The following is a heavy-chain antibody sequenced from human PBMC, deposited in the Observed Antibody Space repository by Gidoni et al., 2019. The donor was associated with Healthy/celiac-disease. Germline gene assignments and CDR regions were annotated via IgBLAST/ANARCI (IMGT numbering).Heavy chain of an antibody. CDR3: ARLMVSDY. J-gene: IGHJ4*02. D-gene: IGHD3-10*01. V-gene: IGHV1-2*02. CDR2: INQNSGGT. Sequence: QVQLVQSGAEVKKPGASVKVSCKPSGYTFTGYYMNWVRQAPGQGLEWMGWINQNSGGTNYAKKFQVRVTMTRETSISTAYMELSRLRSDDTAVYYCARLMVSDYWGQGTLVTVSS. CDR1: GYTFTGYY.